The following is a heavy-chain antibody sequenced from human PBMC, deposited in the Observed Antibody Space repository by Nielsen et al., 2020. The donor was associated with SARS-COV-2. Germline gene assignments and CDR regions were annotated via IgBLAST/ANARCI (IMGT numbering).Heavy chain of an antibody. CDR2: VSYSGRT. D-gene: IGHD3-16*01. J-gene: IGHJ2*01. Sequence: SETLSPTCTVSGGSISTYYWSWIRQSPGKGVEWIAQVSYSGRTDYNPSLSLERRVTISVDTSKNQVSLQLSSVTAADTALYYCARQRGRGWYFDLWGRGTLVTVSS. CDR1: GGSISTYY. V-gene: IGHV4-59*08. CDR3: ARQRGRGWYFDL.